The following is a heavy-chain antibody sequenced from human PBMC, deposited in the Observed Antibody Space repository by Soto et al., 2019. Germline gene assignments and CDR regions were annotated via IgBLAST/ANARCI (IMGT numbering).Heavy chain of an antibody. V-gene: IGHV4-34*01. Sequence: SETLSLTCAVYGGSFSGYYWSWIRQPPGKGLEWIGEINHSGSTNYNPSLKSRVTISVDTSKNQFSLKLSSVTAADTAVYYCARVPSTHIVVVTAVYYYYGMDVWGQGTTVT. D-gene: IGHD2-21*02. J-gene: IGHJ6*02. CDR1: GGSFSGYY. CDR2: INHSGST. CDR3: ARVPSTHIVVVTAVYYYYGMDV.